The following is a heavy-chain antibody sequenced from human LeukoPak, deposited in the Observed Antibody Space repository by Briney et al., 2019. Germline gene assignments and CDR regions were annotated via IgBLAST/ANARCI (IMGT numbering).Heavy chain of an antibody. V-gene: IGHV1-69*13. CDR3: ASMGLSGVVVPAAMYGYYYYYYMDV. D-gene: IGHD2-2*01. CDR2: IIPFFGTA. J-gene: IGHJ6*03. Sequence: SVKVSCKASGGTFSSYAISWVRQAPGQGLEWMGGIIPFFGTANYAQKFQGRVTITADESTSTAYMELSSLRSEDTAVYYCASMGLSGVVVPAAMYGYYYYYYMDVWGKGTTVTISS. CDR1: GGTFSSYA.